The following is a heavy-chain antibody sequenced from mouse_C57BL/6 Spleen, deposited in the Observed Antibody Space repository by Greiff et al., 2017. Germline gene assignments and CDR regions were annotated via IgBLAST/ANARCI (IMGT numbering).Heavy chain of an antibody. CDR3: AKRASYAYFDY. Sequence: QVHVKQSGAELAKPGASVKLSCKASGYTFTSYWMHWVKQRPGQGLEWIGYINPSSGYTKYNQKFKDKATLTADKSSSTAYMQLSSLTYEDSAVYYCAKRASYAYFDYWGQGTTLTVSS. J-gene: IGHJ2*01. D-gene: IGHD3-3*01. V-gene: IGHV1-7*01. CDR1: GYTFTSYW. CDR2: INPSSGYT.